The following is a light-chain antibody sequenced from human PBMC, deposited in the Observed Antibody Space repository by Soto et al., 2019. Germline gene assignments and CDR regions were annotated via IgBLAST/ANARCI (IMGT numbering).Light chain of an antibody. CDR3: QPYLEIPLT. CDR1: QSVFSRANGMNY. Sequence: IVMRQSPDSLAVPLGERATINCKSSQSVFSRANGMNYIAWYQQKPGQPPKLLIYWASTREAGVPDRFRGSGSQTDFTLTISNLQAEDVAVYYCQPYLEIPLTVGGGTKVDIK. J-gene: IGKJ4*01. CDR2: WAS. V-gene: IGKV4-1*01.